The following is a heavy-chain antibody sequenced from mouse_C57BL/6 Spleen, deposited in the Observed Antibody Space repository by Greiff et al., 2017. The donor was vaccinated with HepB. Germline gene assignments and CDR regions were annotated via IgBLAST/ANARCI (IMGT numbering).Heavy chain of an antibody. Sequence: QVQLQQPGAELVKPGASVKVSCKASGYTFTSYWMHWVKQRPGQGLEWIGRIHPSDSVTNYNQKFKGKATLTVDKSSSTAYMQLSSLTAEDAAVYYCAIEYGYYGAMDYWGQGTSVTVSA. CDR3: AIEYGYYGAMDY. J-gene: IGHJ4*01. V-gene: IGHV1-74*01. CDR2: IHPSDSVT. CDR1: GYTFTSYW. D-gene: IGHD2-10*02.